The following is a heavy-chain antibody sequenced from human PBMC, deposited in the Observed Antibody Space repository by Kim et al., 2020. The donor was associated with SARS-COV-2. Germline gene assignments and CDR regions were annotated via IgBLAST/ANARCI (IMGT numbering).Heavy chain of an antibody. CDR3: EKDRARYYYGSGSYDK. Sequence: GGSLRLSCAASGFTFSSYGMHWVRQAPGKGLEWVAVISYDGSNKYYADSVKGRFTISRDNAKNTLYLQMNSLRAEDTAVYYCEKDRARYYYGSGSYDKWGQGTLVTVSS. V-gene: IGHV3-30*18. D-gene: IGHD3-10*01. CDR1: GFTFSSYG. CDR2: ISYDGSNK. J-gene: IGHJ4*02.